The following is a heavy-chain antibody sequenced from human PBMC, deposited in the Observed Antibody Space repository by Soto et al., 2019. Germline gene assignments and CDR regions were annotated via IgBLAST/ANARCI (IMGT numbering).Heavy chain of an antibody. Sequence: QVQLVQFGGGVVQPGRSLRLSCVGSGFTFSGYGMHWVRQAPGKGLEWVAVISADGRTKHYTDSVKGRFTLSRDDSKNMMSLEMFSLRPEDTAIYYCASKIALGYWGQGALVTVSS. D-gene: IGHD3-16*01. CDR3: ASKIALGY. J-gene: IGHJ4*02. CDR2: ISADGRTK. CDR1: GFTFSGYG. V-gene: IGHV3-30*03.